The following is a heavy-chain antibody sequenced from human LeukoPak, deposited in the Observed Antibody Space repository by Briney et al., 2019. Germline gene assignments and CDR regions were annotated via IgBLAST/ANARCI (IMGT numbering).Heavy chain of an antibody. CDR3: AVSAAALFDP. CDR1: GGSFSGYY. D-gene: IGHD6-13*01. V-gene: IGHV4-34*01. CDR2: INHSGST. J-gene: IGHJ5*02. Sequence: SETLSLTCAVYGGSFSGYYWSWIRQPPGKGLEWIGEINHSGSTNYNPSLKSRVTISVDTSKNQFSLKLNSVTAADTAVYYCAVSAAALFDPWGQGTLVTVSS.